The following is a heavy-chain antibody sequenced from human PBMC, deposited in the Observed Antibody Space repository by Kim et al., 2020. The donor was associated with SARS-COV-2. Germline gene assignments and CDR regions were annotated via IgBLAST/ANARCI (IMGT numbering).Heavy chain of an antibody. V-gene: IGHV3-33*05. J-gene: IGHJ4*02. D-gene: IGHD2-15*01. CDR1: GFTFSSYG. Sequence: GGSLRLSCAASGFTFSSYGMHWVRQAPGKGLEWVAVISYDGSNKYYADSVKGRFTISRDNSKNTLYLQMNSLRAEDTAVYYCARDPPCSGGSCLETHFDYWGQGTLVTVSS. CDR2: ISYDGSNK. CDR3: ARDPPCSGGSCLETHFDY.